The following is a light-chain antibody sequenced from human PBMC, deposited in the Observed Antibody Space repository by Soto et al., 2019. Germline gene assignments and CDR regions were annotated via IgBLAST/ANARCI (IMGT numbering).Light chain of an antibody. CDR1: QSISSW. J-gene: IGKJ1*01. V-gene: IGKV1-5*01. CDR3: QQSHSTLIT. Sequence: DIQMTQSPSTVSASVGDRVTITCRASQSISSWLAWYQQKPGKAPKLLIYDASSLESGVPSRFSGSGSGTDFTLTISSLQPEDFATYYCQQSHSTLITFGQGTKVDIK. CDR2: DAS.